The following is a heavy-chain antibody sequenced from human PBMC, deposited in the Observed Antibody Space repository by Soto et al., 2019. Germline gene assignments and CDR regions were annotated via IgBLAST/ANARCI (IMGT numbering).Heavy chain of an antibody. CDR1: GGSISSYY. CDR2: IYYSGST. J-gene: IGHJ4*02. D-gene: IGHD3-3*01. CDR3: ARDGRFWSGYYKGFDY. Sequence: PSETLSLTCTVSGGSISSYYWSWIRQPPGKGLEWIGYIYYSGSTNYNPSLKSRVTISVDTSKNQFSLKLSSVTAADTAVYYCARDGRFWSGYYKGFDYWGQGTLVTVS. V-gene: IGHV4-59*01.